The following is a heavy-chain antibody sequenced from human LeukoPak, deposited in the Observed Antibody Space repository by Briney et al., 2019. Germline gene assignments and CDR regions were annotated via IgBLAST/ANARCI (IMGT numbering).Heavy chain of an antibody. CDR2: IKHVGSEA. Sequence: GGSLRLSCAASGFTFSSYWMNWVRQAPGTGLEWVASIKHVGSEANYVDSVRGRFTISRDSAKNSLFLQMGVLRAEDTAVYYCESHYGSGHGYYCYGMDVWGKGTTVIVSP. D-gene: IGHD3-10*01. CDR3: ESHYGSGHGYYCYGMDV. J-gene: IGHJ6*04. CDR1: GFTFSSYW. V-gene: IGHV3-7*03.